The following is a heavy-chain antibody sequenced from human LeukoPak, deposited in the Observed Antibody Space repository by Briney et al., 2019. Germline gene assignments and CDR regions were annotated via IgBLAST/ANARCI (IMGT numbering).Heavy chain of an antibody. CDR3: ARTPQWELPDYYYYYYYMDV. CDR2: ISGSGGST. J-gene: IGHJ6*03. D-gene: IGHD1-26*01. Sequence: GGSLRLSCAASGFTFSSYAMSWVRQAPGKGLEWVSAISGSGGSTYYADSVKGRFTISRDNAKNSLYLQMNSLRAEDTAVYYCARTPQWELPDYYYYYYYMDVWGKGTTVTISS. CDR1: GFTFSSYA. V-gene: IGHV3-23*01.